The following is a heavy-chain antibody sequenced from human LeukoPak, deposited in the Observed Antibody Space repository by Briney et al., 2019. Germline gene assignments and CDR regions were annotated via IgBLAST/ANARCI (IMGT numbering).Heavy chain of an antibody. J-gene: IGHJ6*03. Sequence: GASVKVSCKASGYTFTCYYMHWVRQAPGQGLEWMGRINPNSGGTNYAQKFQGRVTMTRDTSISTAYMELSRLRSDDTAVYYCARGAQVAGTFYYYYKDVWGKGTTVTVSS. D-gene: IGHD6-19*01. CDR2: INPNSGGT. V-gene: IGHV1-2*06. CDR3: ARGAQVAGTFYYYYKDV. CDR1: GYTFTCYY.